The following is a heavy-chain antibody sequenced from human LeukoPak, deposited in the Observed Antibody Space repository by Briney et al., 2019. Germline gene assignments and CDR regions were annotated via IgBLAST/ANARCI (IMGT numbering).Heavy chain of an antibody. CDR2: ISCGGTT. CDR3: GGNNFYHFQY. V-gene: IGHV4-39*01. Sequence: PSETLSLTCTVPGDSVSNSPYYWGWVRQPPGKGLEWIGAISCGGTTYSSPSLKSRVTMDLDKSRNRFSLKLTSVTAADTAVYYCGGNNFYHFQYWGQGALVTVSS. J-gene: IGHJ4*02. D-gene: IGHD5-24*01. CDR1: GDSVSNSPYY.